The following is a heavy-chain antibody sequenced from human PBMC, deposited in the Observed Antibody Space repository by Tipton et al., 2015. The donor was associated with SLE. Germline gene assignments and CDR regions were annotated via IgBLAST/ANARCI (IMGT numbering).Heavy chain of an antibody. D-gene: IGHD1-26*01. CDR3: ARVQWELQNSYWYFDL. CDR1: GFTFSSYS. J-gene: IGHJ2*01. Sequence: QLVQSGGGLVQPGGSLRLSCAASGFTFSSYSMNWVRQAPGKGLEWVSYISSSSSTIYYADSVKGRFTISRDNAKNSLYLQMNSLRAEDTAVYYCARVQWELQNSYWYFDLWGRGTLVTVSS. V-gene: IGHV3-48*01. CDR2: ISSSSSTI.